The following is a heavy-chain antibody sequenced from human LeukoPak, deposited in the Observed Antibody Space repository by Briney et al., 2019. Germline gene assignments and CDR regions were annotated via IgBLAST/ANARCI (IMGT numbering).Heavy chain of an antibody. Sequence: GGSLRLSCAASGFTFSSYWMTWVRQGPGKGLEWEANIKPDGSLIYYVDSVKGRFTISRDNAKNSLYLQMNSLRAEDTAVYYCAKWELYSGFYYIDYWGQGTLATVSS. CDR3: AKWELYSGFYYIDY. CDR1: GFTFSSYW. D-gene: IGHD1-26*01. CDR2: IKPDGSLI. J-gene: IGHJ4*02. V-gene: IGHV3-7*01.